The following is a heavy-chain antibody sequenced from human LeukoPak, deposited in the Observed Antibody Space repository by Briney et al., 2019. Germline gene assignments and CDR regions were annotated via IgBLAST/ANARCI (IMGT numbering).Heavy chain of an antibody. Sequence: APGDASYNASGYTFPHYYLLWGRQAPGEGVGSRGYVNPNSGDTNYAQKFQGRVTMTRDTSISTAHMEMSRLRSDDTAVYYCARANFLYCSSTTCLFDYWGQGTLVTVSS. D-gene: IGHD2-2*01. J-gene: IGHJ4*02. V-gene: IGHV1-2*02. CDR2: VNPNSGDT. CDR1: GYTFPHYY. CDR3: ARANFLYCSSTTCLFDY.